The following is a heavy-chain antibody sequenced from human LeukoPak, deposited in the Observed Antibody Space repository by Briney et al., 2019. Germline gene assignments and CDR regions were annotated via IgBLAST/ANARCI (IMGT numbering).Heavy chain of an antibody. CDR2: IYSGGST. J-gene: IGHJ4*02. D-gene: IGHD5-24*01. CDR1: GFTVRSNF. Sequence: GGSLRLSCAASGFTVRSNFMSWVRQAPGKGLEWVSVIYSGGSTYYADSVKGRFTISRDNSKNTVYLQVNSLRAEDTAVYYCARESSGWLQLFDYWGQGTLVTVSS. CDR3: ARESSGWLQLFDY. V-gene: IGHV3-66*01.